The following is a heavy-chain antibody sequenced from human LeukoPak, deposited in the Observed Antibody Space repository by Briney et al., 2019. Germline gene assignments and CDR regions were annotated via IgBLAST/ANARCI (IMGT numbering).Heavy chain of an antibody. J-gene: IGHJ3*02. V-gene: IGHV4-61*02. CDR3: ARASLGGDAFDI. Sequence: SETLSLTCTVSGGSINSAGYYWSWIRQPAGKGLEWIGRIYPSGSTNYNPSLKSRVTISLDTSKNQFSLKLSSVTAADTAVYYCARASLGGDAFDIWGQGTMVTVSS. D-gene: IGHD3-16*01. CDR2: IYPSGST. CDR1: GGSINSAGYY.